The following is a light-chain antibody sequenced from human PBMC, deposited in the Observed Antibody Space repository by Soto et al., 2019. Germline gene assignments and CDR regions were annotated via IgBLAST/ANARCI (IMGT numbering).Light chain of an antibody. V-gene: IGLV2-14*01. CDR1: SNDVGGNNL. CDR2: EVT. J-gene: IGLJ2*01. CDR3: SARKVTRTVV. Sequence: QSALTQPASVSGSPGQSITISCTGTSNDVGGNNLVSWYQQYPGKAPKLIISEVTNRPSGVSNRFSGSKSGNTASLSISGLQAEDEADYYCSARKVTRTVVFGGGTKLTVL.